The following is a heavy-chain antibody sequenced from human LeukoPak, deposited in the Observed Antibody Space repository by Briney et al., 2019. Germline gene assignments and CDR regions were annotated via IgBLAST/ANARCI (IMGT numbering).Heavy chain of an antibody. V-gene: IGHV1-8*03. Sequence: ASVKVYCKASGYSFTNYDINWVRQATGQGLEWMGWLNPNTGNTGYAQKFQGRVTITRNTSISTAYLELSSLRSEDTAVYYCARPPAGILTGWFDYWGQGTLVTVSS. CDR1: GYSFTNYD. CDR3: ARPPAGILTGWFDY. D-gene: IGHD3-9*01. J-gene: IGHJ4*02. CDR2: LNPNTGNT.